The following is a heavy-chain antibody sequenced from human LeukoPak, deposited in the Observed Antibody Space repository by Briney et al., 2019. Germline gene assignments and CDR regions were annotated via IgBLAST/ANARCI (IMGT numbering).Heavy chain of an antibody. J-gene: IGHJ4*02. CDR3: VRDRGYDFWSGLFDY. V-gene: IGHV3-21*01. D-gene: IGHD3-3*01. CDR2: ISSSSSYI. CDR1: GFTLSSYS. Sequence: GGSLRLSCAASGFTLSSYSMNWVRQAPGKGLEWVSSISSSSSYIYYADSVKGRFTISRDNAKNSLYLQMNSLRAEDTAVYYCVRDRGYDFWSGLFDYWGQGTLVTVSS.